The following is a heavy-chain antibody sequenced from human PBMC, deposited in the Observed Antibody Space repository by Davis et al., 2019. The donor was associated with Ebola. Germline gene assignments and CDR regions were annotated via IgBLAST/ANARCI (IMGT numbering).Heavy chain of an antibody. CDR3: ARGPSEYSSSPRKNWFDP. CDR2: INAGNGNT. V-gene: IGHV1-3*01. D-gene: IGHD6-6*01. Sequence: AASVEVSCKASGYTFTSYAMHWVRQAPGQRLEWMGWINAGNGNTKYSQKFQGRVTITRDTSASTAYMELSSLRSEDTAVYYCARGPSEYSSSPRKNWFDPWGQGTLVTVSS. CDR1: GYTFTSYA. J-gene: IGHJ5*02.